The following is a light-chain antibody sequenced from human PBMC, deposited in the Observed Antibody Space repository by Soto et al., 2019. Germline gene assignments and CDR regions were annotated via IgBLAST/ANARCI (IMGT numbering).Light chain of an antibody. CDR3: GAWDGSLYGAL. Sequence: QSALTQPPSVSAAPGQKVTISCSGGTSNIGNNNVYWYQQRPGRAPKLLIYDNDQRPSGIPDRFSGSKPGTSATLGITGLQTGDEADYFCGAWDGSLYGALFGGGTKLTVL. CDR2: DND. V-gene: IGLV1-51*01. CDR1: TSNIGNNN. J-gene: IGLJ2*01.